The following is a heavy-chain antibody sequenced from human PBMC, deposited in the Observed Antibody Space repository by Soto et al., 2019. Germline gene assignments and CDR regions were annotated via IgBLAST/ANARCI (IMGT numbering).Heavy chain of an antibody. CDR3: AHTDLSAYSYGTYYFGY. J-gene: IGHJ4*02. CDR2: IYWDDDK. V-gene: IGHV2-5*02. Sequence: QITLKESGPTLVKPKQTLTLTCNFSGFSLSTSGVGVGWIRQPPGKALEWLALIYWDDDKRYRPSLKSRLPITKDTSQILVVVTITNIDPVHTSSYYFAHTDLSAYSYGTYYFGYCGQGTLVTDSS. D-gene: IGHD5-18*01. CDR1: GFSLSTSGVG.